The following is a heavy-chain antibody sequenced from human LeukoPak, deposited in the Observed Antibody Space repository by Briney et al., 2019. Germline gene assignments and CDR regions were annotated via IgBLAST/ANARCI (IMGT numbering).Heavy chain of an antibody. CDR2: ISSSGSTI. D-gene: IGHD2-15*01. CDR1: GFTVSSNY. Sequence: PGGSLRLSCAASGFTVSSNYMSWVRQAPGKGLEWVSYISSSGSTIYYADSVKGRFTISRDNAKNSLYLQMNSLRAEDTAVYYCARGLYCSGGSCYSEDGDYWGQGTLVTVSS. CDR3: ARGLYCSGGSCYSEDGDY. V-gene: IGHV3-11*04. J-gene: IGHJ4*02.